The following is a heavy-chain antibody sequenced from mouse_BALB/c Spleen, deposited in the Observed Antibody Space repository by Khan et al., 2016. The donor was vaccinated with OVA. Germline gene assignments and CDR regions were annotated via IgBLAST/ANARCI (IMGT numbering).Heavy chain of an antibody. CDR2: INTYTGEP. Sequence: QIQLVQSGPELKKPGETVKISYKASGYTFTNYGMNWVKQAPGKGLKWMGWINTYTGEPTYGDDFKGRFAFSLETSASTASLQIITLKNEDTATYFCTRSQGNYLCAYWGQGTLVTVSA. CDR3: TRSQGNYLCAY. D-gene: IGHD2-1*01. V-gene: IGHV9-3-1*01. CDR1: GYTFTNYG. J-gene: IGHJ3*01.